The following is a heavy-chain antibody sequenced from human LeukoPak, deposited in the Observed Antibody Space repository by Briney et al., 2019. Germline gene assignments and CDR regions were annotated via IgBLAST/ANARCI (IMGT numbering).Heavy chain of an antibody. J-gene: IGHJ6*02. CDR1: GFTFGSHW. V-gene: IGHV3-7*01. D-gene: IGHD3-16*01. CDR3: AREGGALYYYGMDV. CDR2: IKQGGIEK. Sequence: GGSLRLSCAASGFTFGSHWMTWVRQAPGKGLGWVASIKQGGIEKYYVDSVKGRFTISRDNAKNSLYLQMNSLRAEDTAVYYCAREGGALYYYGMDVWGQGTTVTVSS.